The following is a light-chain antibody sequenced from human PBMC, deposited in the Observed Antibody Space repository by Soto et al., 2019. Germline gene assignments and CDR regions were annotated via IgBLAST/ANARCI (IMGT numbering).Light chain of an antibody. CDR1: QSVNSSF. V-gene: IGKV3-20*01. CDR2: GAS. CDR3: QQYGRSLT. J-gene: IGKJ4*01. Sequence: EIVLTQFPGTLSLSPGEGATLSCRASQSVNSSFLAWYQQKPGQAPRLLIYGASSRATGIPDRFRGSGSGTDFTLTISSLEPEDFAVFYCQQYGRSLTFGGGTKVDIK.